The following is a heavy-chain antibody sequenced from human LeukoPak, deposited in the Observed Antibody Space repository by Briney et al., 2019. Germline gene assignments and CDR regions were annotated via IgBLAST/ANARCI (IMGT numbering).Heavy chain of an antibody. J-gene: IGHJ4*02. CDR1: GFTFSNAW. CDR2: IKSKTDGGTT. D-gene: IGHD1-7*01. Sequence: PGRSLRLSCAASGFTFSNAWMSWVRQAPGKGLEWVGRIKSKTDGGTTDYAAPVKGRFTISRDDSKNTLYLQMNSLKTEDTAVYYCTTDRTFNWNYAHDRDYWGQGTLVTVSS. V-gene: IGHV3-15*01. CDR3: TTDRTFNWNYAHDRDY.